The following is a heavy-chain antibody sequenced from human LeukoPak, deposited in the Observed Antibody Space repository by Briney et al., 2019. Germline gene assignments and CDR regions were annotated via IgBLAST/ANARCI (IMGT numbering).Heavy chain of an antibody. CDR3: ARGDTVTGYHYYGMDV. Sequence: SETLSLTCTVSGGYISSYYWSWIRQPPGKGLEWIGYIYYSGSTNYNPSLKSRVTISVDTSKNQFSLKLSSVTAADTAVYYCARGDTVTGYHYYGMDVWGQGTTVTVSS. CDR1: GGYISSYY. J-gene: IGHJ6*02. D-gene: IGHD4-17*01. CDR2: IYYSGST. V-gene: IGHV4-59*01.